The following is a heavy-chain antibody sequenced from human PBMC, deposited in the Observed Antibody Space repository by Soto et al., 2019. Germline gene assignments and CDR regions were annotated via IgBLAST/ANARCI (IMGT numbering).Heavy chain of an antibody. V-gene: IGHV1-3*01. CDR3: ARDHNLAETYYYYYYGMDV. CDR1: GCTFTSYA. Sequence: GVSVKVSCKASGCTFTSYAMHWVRQAPGQRLEWMGWINAGNGNTKYSQKFQGRVTITRDTSASTAYMELSSLRSEDTAVYYCARDHNLAETYYYYYYGMDVWGQGTTVTVSS. D-gene: IGHD1-1*01. CDR2: INAGNGNT. J-gene: IGHJ6*02.